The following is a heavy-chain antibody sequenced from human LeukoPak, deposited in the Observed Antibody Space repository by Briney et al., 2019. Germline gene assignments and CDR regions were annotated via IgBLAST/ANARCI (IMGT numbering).Heavy chain of an antibody. CDR2: ISGSGDDT. V-gene: IGHV3-23*01. CDR3: ARGGYGHGGSFDY. J-gene: IGHJ4*02. Sequence: GGSLRHSCAASGFTFSRYALSWVRQAPGKGLVWVSTISGSGDDTFYADSVKGRFTICRDNSKNTLYLQMDSLRAEDTAVYYCARGGYGHGGSFDYWGQETLVTVSS. CDR1: GFTFSRYA. D-gene: IGHD6-19*01.